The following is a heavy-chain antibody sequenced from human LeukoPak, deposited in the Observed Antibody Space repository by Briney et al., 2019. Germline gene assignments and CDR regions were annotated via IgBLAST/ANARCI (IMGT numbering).Heavy chain of an antibody. Sequence: PGGSLRLSCAASGFTFSSYSMNWVRQAPGKGLEWVSSISSSSSCIYYADSVKGRFTISRDNAKNSLYLQMNSLRAEDTAVYYCARDLEVATIDYYYGMDVWGQGTTVTVSS. CDR1: GFTFSSYS. V-gene: IGHV3-21*01. CDR2: ISSSSSCI. D-gene: IGHD5-24*01. CDR3: ARDLEVATIDYYYGMDV. J-gene: IGHJ6*02.